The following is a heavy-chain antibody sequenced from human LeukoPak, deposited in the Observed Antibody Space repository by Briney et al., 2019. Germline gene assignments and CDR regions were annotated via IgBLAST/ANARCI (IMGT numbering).Heavy chain of an antibody. D-gene: IGHD3-22*01. J-gene: IGHJ4*02. V-gene: IGHV3-30*02. Sequence: GGALRLSCAASGFTFSSYGMPWVRQAPGKGLERVAFIRSDGNNKYYADSVKGRFTISRDNSKNTLYLQMNSLRVGDTTVYYCAKPRRYYDSSGHLDFLDWGQGTLVTVSS. CDR3: AKPRRYYDSSGHLDFLD. CDR1: GFTFSSYG. CDR2: IRSDGNNK.